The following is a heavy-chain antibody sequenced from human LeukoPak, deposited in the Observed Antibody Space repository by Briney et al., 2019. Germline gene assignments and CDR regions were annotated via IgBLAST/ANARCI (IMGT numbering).Heavy chain of an antibody. Sequence: PSETLSLTCTVSGYSISSGYYWGWIRQHPGKGLEWIGYIYYSGSTYYNPSLKSRVTISVDTSKNQFSLKLSSVTAADTAVYYCARNNWNDVRYFDYWGQGTLVTVSS. CDR1: GYSISSGYY. V-gene: IGHV4-31*03. CDR2: IYYSGST. CDR3: ARNNWNDVRYFDY. J-gene: IGHJ4*02. D-gene: IGHD1-1*01.